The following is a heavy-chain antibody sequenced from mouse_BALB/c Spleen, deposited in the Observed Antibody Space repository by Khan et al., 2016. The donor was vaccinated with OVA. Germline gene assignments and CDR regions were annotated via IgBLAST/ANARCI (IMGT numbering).Heavy chain of an antibody. D-gene: IGHD2-10*01. CDR3: ARQPYYHYYIMDY. Sequence: QVQLQESGPGLVAPSQSLSITCTISGFSLTNYGVHWVRQPPGKGLEWLAEIWSGGGTTYNSDFKSRLSISKDNSKSQVFLKMNSLQTDDTAMYYCARQPYYHYYIMDYWGQGTSVTVSS. CDR1: GFSLTNYG. V-gene: IGHV2-6-1*01. J-gene: IGHJ4*01. CDR2: IWSGGGT.